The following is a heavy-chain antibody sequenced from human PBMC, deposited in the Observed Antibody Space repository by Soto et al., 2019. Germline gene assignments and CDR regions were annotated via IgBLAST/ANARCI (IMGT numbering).Heavy chain of an antibody. CDR1: GSTFSSYP. Sequence: EGKLLESGGGLVQPGGSLRLSCAASGSTFSSYPMSWVRQGPGKGLEWVSGISSSGGSTVYADSVKGRFTISRDNFKNTLYLQMNSLRAEDTAVYYCAKGWGDYWGQGTPVTVSS. CDR2: ISSSGGST. V-gene: IGHV3-23*01. D-gene: IGHD7-27*01. J-gene: IGHJ4*02. CDR3: AKGWGDY.